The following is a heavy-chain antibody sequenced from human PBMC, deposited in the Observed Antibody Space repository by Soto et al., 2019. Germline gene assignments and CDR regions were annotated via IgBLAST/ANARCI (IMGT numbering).Heavy chain of an antibody. Sequence: GGSLRLSCAPSGFTFSSYEMKWVRQAPGKGLEWVSYISVSGTMRFYADAVKGRFTISRDNTKKILYLQMNSLRAEDTALYYCATAALTGNVWGQGTTVTVCS. V-gene: IGHV3-48*03. CDR3: ATAALTGNV. D-gene: IGHD3-9*01. CDR1: GFTFSSYE. J-gene: IGHJ6*02. CDR2: ISVSGTMR.